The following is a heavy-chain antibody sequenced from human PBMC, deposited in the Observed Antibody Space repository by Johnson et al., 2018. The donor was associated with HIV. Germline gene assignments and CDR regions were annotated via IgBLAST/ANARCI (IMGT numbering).Heavy chain of an antibody. CDR2: IGTAGET. CDR3: ARGWGIVGAKSAFDI. Sequence: VQLVESGGGLVQPGGSLRLSCAASGFTFRSYDMHWVRQVTGKGLEWVSAIGTAGETNYPGSVKGRFTISRENAKNSLYLQMNSLRAGDTAVYYCARGWGIVGAKSAFDIWGQGTMVIVSS. D-gene: IGHD1-26*01. J-gene: IGHJ3*02. CDR1: GFTFRSYD. V-gene: IGHV3-13*01.